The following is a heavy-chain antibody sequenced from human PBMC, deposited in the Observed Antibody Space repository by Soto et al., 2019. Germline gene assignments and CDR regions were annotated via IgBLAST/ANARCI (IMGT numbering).Heavy chain of an antibody. CDR3: ARDYYDILTGYYLTIPDAFDI. CDR2: ISAYNGST. D-gene: IGHD3-9*01. V-gene: IGHV1-18*01. J-gene: IGHJ3*02. Sequence: GASVKVSCKASGYTFTSYGISWVRQAPGQGLEWMGWISAYNGSTNYAQKLQGRVTMTTDTSTSTAYMELRSLRSDDTAVYYCARDYYDILTGYYLTIPDAFDIWGQGTMVTVSS. CDR1: GYTFTSYG.